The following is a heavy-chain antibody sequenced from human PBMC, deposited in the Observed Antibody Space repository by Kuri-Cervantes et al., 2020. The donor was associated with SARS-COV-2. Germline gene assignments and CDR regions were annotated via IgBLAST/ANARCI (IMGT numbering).Heavy chain of an antibody. Sequence: SVKVSCKASGGTFSSYAISWVRQAPGQGLEWMGRIIPILGIANYAQKFQGRVTITADKSTSKAYMELRSLTSDDTAVYYCARTYLCVTCSPGFWGQGTLVTVSS. D-gene: IGHD2/OR15-2a*01. J-gene: IGHJ4*02. CDR3: ARTYLCVTCSPGF. CDR2: IIPILGIA. V-gene: IGHV1-69*04. CDR1: GGTFSSYA.